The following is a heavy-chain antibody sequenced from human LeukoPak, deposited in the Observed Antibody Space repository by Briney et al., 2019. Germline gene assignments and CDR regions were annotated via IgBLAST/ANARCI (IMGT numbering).Heavy chain of an antibody. CDR1: GCTFSQYG. CDR3: AKDAQRGFDYSNSLEY. D-gene: IGHD4-11*01. J-gene: IGHJ4*02. Sequence: GGSLRLSCAAAGCTFSQYGMHWVRQAPGKGLEWVAVIWSDGTNKYYAESVKGRFTISRDDSGNTVYLQMNSLRPDDAVVYYCAKDAQRGFDYSNSLEYWGQGTPVTVST. V-gene: IGHV3-33*06. CDR2: IWSDGTNK.